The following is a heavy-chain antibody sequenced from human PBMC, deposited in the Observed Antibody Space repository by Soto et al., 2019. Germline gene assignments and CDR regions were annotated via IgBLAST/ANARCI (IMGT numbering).Heavy chain of an antibody. CDR2: ISGSGGST. J-gene: IGHJ4*02. Sequence: EVQLLESGGGLVQPGGSLRLSCAASGFTFSSYAMNWVRQAPGKGLEWVSVISGSGGSTYYADSVKGRFTISRDNSKNPLYLQMTSLRGEDTAVYYCASRSSGWYLDYWGQGTLVTVSS. CDR1: GFTFSSYA. V-gene: IGHV3-23*01. CDR3: ASRSSGWYLDY. D-gene: IGHD6-19*01.